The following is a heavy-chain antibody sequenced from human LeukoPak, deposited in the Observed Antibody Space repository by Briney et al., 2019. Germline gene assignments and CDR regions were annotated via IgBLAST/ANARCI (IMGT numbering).Heavy chain of an antibody. CDR3: ARDFRQFDFDTMGNDAFDI. J-gene: IGHJ3*02. CDR1: GFTFSSYA. CDR2: ISGSGGST. Sequence: GGSLRLSCAASGFTFSSYAMSWVRQAPGKGLEWVSAISGSGGSTYYADSVKGRFTISRDNSKNTLYLQMNSLRAEDTAVYYCARDFRQFDFDTMGNDAFDIWGQGTMVTVSS. V-gene: IGHV3-23*01. D-gene: IGHD3-10*01.